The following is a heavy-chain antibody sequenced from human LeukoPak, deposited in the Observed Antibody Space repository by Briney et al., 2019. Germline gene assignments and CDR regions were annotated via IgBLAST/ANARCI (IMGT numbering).Heavy chain of an antibody. Sequence: PGGSLRLSCAASGFTFSSDSMNWVRQAPGKGLEWVSSISSSSSYIYYADSVKGRFTISRDNAKNSLYLQMNSLRDEDTAVYYCARETSGSYPDAFDIWGQGTMVTVSS. CDR1: GFTFSSDS. J-gene: IGHJ3*02. V-gene: IGHV3-21*01. D-gene: IGHD1-26*01. CDR2: ISSSSSYI. CDR3: ARETSGSYPDAFDI.